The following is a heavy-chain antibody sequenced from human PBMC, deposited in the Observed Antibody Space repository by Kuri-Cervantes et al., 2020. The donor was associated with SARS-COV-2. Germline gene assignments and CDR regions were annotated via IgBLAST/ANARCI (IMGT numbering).Heavy chain of an antibody. J-gene: IGHJ5*02. CDR3: ARDLHGSGSSPGAPENWFDP. CDR2: IYYSGST. D-gene: IGHD3-10*01. CDR1: GGSISSYY. Sequence: SETLSLTCTVSGGSISSYYWSWIRQPPGKGLEWIGYIYYSGSTNYNPSLKSRVTISVDTSKNQFSLKLLSVTAADTAVFFCARDLHGSGSSPGAPENWFDPWGQGTLVTVSS. V-gene: IGHV4-59*12.